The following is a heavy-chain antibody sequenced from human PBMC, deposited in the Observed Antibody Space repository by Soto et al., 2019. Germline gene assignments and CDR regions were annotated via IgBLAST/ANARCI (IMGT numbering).Heavy chain of an antibody. D-gene: IGHD6-19*01. V-gene: IGHV1-3*01. CDR3: ARPPWRDSGWPKSEDAFDI. CDR2: INAGNGNT. Sequence: QVQVVQSGAEVKKPGASVKVSCKASGYTFTSYTMHWVRQAPGQRLEWMGWINAGNGNTKYSQKFQGRVTITRDTSASTAYMELTSLRAEDTAVYYCARPPWRDSGWPKSEDAFDIWGQGTMVTVSS. CDR1: GYTFTSYT. J-gene: IGHJ3*02.